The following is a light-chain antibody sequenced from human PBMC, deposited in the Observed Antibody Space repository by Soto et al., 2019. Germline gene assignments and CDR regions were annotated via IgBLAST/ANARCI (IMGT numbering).Light chain of an antibody. V-gene: IGKV3-15*01. Sequence: VITQSAASLSLSPGERATLXSTSSQSVGSSLAWYQQNPGQAPRLLIYGASTRATRIPARFSGSGSGTEFTLTISSLQSEDFAVYYCQQYYNGPPYPFGQGTKVDVK. J-gene: IGKJ2*01. CDR3: QQYYNGPPYP. CDR1: QSVGSS. CDR2: GAS.